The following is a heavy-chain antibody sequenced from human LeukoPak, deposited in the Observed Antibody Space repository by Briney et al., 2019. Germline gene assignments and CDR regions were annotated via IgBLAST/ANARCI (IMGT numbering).Heavy chain of an antibody. D-gene: IGHD3-10*01. Sequence: ASVKVSFQASGYPFTTYTMHWVRPAPGQSRGWMGWINAGNGNTKYSQNFQGRVTITRDTSARTAYMELSSLRSEDTAVYYCARGSGSYYFDYWGQGTLVTVSS. CDR2: INAGNGNT. CDR1: GYPFTTYT. J-gene: IGHJ4*02. CDR3: ARGSGSYYFDY. V-gene: IGHV1-3*01.